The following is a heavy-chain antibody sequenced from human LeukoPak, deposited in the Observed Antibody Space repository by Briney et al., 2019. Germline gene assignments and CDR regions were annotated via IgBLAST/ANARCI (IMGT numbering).Heavy chain of an antibody. J-gene: IGHJ5*02. CDR1: GFTLSVYW. D-gene: IGHD6-19*01. CDR3: ARGVAVAGTFSWFDP. V-gene: IGHV3-74*03. CDR2: INSDGSST. Sequence: GGSLRLPCAASGFTLSVYWMHWVRQVPGKGLVWVSRINSDGSSTTYADSVRGRFTISRDNAKNTLYLQMNSLRGEDTAVYYCARGVAVAGTFSWFDPWGQGTLVTVSS.